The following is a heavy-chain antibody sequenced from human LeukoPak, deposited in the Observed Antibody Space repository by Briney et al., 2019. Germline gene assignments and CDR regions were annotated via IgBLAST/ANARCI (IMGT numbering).Heavy chain of an antibody. Sequence: QPWGVLRLSCAASGFIFSNYAMHWVRQTPGKGLDWVTVISYHGRDKFYADSVKGRFTISRDSSRNTLSLQMDSLRTEDTAVYYCVRQDCSSGACYLDHWGQGSLVTVSS. V-gene: IGHV3-30*04. CDR2: ISYHGRDK. CDR1: GFIFSNYA. J-gene: IGHJ4*02. D-gene: IGHD3-22*01. CDR3: VRQDCSSGACYLDH.